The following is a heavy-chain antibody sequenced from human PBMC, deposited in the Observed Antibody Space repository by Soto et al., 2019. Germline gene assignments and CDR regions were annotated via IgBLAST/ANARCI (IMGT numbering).Heavy chain of an antibody. CDR3: ASARDASGSGHTGDAVDI. D-gene: IGHD2-15*01. Sequence: EVQLVESGGGLVKPGGSLRLSCAASGLTFSSYSMNWVRQAPGKGLEWVSSISSSSSYIYYADSVKGRFAISRDNAKNSLYLQMSSLRAEDTAVYYCASARDASGSGHTGDAVDIWGQGTMVTVSS. CDR1: GLTFSSYS. J-gene: IGHJ3*02. CDR2: ISSSSSYI. V-gene: IGHV3-21*01.